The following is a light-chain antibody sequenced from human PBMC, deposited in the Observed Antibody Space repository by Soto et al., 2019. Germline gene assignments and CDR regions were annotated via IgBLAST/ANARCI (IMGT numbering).Light chain of an antibody. CDR2: GAS. V-gene: IGKV3-20*01. Sequence: EIVLTQSPGTLSLSPEERATLSCRASQSVSSSYLAWYQQKPGQAPRLLIYGASSRATGIPDRLSGSGSGTDFTLTISRLEPEDFAVYYCQQYGSSPPYTFGQGTKLEIK. CDR1: QSVSSSY. CDR3: QQYGSSPPYT. J-gene: IGKJ2*01.